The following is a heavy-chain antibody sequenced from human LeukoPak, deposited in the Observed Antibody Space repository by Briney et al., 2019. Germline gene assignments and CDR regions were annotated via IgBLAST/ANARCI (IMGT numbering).Heavy chain of an antibody. CDR1: GFTFSNNW. Sequence: GGSLRLSCAASGFTFSNNWMTWVRQAPGKGLEWVASVKKDASEKYYVDSVKGRFTISRDNAKNSLYLQMNSLRAEDTALYYCAKSTGDNTGGGTFDIWGQGTMVTVSS. D-gene: IGHD7-27*01. V-gene: IGHV3-7*03. CDR3: AKSTGDNTGGGTFDI. CDR2: VKKDASEK. J-gene: IGHJ3*02.